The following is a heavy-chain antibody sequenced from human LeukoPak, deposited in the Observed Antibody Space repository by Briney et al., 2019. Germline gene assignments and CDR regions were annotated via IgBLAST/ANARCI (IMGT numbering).Heavy chain of an antibody. CDR2: VIPILGIA. Sequence: SVKVSCKASGGTFSNYAISWVRQAPGQGLEWMGRVIPILGIADYAQKFQGRLMITADKSTSTAYMELSSLGSEDTAVYYCARSHDSSTYYGGGDYWGQGTLVTVSS. J-gene: IGHJ4*02. CDR1: GGTFSNYA. CDR3: ARSHDSSTYYGGGDY. V-gene: IGHV1-69*04. D-gene: IGHD3-22*01.